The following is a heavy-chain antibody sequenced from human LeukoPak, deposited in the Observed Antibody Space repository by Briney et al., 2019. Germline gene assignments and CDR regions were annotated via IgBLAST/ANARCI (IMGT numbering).Heavy chain of an antibody. CDR1: GGSISSGDYY. CDR2: IYYSGST. Sequence: SETLSLTCTVSGGSISSGDYYWSWIRQHPGKGLEWIGYIYYSGSTYYNPSLKSRVTISVDTSKNQFSLNLNSATAADTAVYYCASGRELTATLPYWGQGTLVTVSS. CDR3: ASGRELTATLPY. D-gene: IGHD1-7*01. V-gene: IGHV4-31*03. J-gene: IGHJ4*02.